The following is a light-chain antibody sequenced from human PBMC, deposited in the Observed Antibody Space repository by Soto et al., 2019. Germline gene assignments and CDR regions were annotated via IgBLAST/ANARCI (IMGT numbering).Light chain of an antibody. CDR1: QGIGVY. J-gene: IGKJ4*01. CDR2: AAS. CDR3: QKYNSAPLT. V-gene: IGKV1-27*01. Sequence: DIQMTQSPSSLSASLGDRDTITCRASQGIGVYLAWFQQKPGNVPRLLIYAASTLQSGVPSRFSGSGSGTDFTLTISSLQPEDVATYYCQKYNSAPLTFGGGTKVEIK.